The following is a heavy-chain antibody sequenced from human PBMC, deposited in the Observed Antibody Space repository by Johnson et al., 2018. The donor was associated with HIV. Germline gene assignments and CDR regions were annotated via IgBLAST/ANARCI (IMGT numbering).Heavy chain of an antibody. J-gene: IGHJ3*02. CDR3: ARDLVSIFGVVRSTDGFDI. CDR1: GFTFSSYG. CDR2: ISYDGTNK. V-gene: IGHV3-30*03. Sequence: MQLVESGGGVVQPGRSLRLSCAASGFTFSSYGMHWVRQAPGKGLEWVAVISYDGTNKYYVDSVRGRFTISRDNAKNSLYLQLNSLRVEDTAVYFCARDLVSIFGVVRSTDGFDIWGQGTVVTVSS. D-gene: IGHD3-3*01.